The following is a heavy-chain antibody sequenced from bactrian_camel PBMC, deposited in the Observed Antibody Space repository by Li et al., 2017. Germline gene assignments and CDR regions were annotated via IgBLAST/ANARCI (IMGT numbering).Heavy chain of an antibody. D-gene: IGHD1*01. J-gene: IGHJ4*01. CDR1: GFTAT. CDR2: ISGNGGRT. Sequence: LVESGGGLVQPGGSLRLSCTTSGFTATMGWFRQAPGKEREGVASISGNGGRTLIADSLEGRFSISRDNSKNTVYLWLNNVELEDTGMYYCAARQFSWSDLSLNGGVYRYWGHGTQVTVS. CDR3: AARQFSWSDLSLNGGVYRY. V-gene: IGHV3S40*01.